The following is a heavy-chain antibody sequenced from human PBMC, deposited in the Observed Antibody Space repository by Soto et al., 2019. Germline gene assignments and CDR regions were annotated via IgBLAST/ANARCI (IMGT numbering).Heavy chain of an antibody. V-gene: IGHV4-39*01. Sequence: QLRLQESGPGLVRPSEPLSLTCTVSGGSISSGTSYWGWIRQSPGKGLEWIGSMYYTGTTDYNSSLKSRATISVDMSKNQFSLKLSSVTAAHTAVYFCAIVRPTNNWYSFDVWGQGSLVTVS. J-gene: IGHJ3*01. D-gene: IGHD1-1*01. CDR2: MYYTGTT. CDR1: GGSISSGTSY. CDR3: AIVRPTNNWYSFDV.